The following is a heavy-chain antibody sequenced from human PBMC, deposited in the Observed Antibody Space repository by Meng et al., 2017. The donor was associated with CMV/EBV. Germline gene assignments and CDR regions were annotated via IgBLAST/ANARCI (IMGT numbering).Heavy chain of an antibody. Sequence: SETLSLTCTVSGYSISSGYYWGWIRQPPRKELEWIGSIHHSGNTYYNPSLKSRVTISIDTSKNQFSLKLSSVTAADTAVYYCARVRYCDSSACYQWYDFWGQGTLVTVSS. V-gene: IGHV4-38-2*02. CDR1: GYSISSGYY. CDR2: IHHSGNT. J-gene: IGHJ4*02. CDR3: ARVRYCDSSACYQWYDF. D-gene: IGHD2-2*01.